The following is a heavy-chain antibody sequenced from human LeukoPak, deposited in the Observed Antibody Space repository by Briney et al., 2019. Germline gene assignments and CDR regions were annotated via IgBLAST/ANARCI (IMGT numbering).Heavy chain of an antibody. J-gene: IGHJ4*02. V-gene: IGHV3-30-3*01. CDR2: ISYDGSNK. D-gene: IGHD6-13*01. CDR3: AKDLRSTDPAGTLDY. Sequence: PGRSLRLSCAASGFTFSSYAMHWVRQAPGKGLEWVAFISYDGSNKYYADSVKGRFTISRDNSKNTLYLQMNSLRAEDTAVYYCAKDLRSTDPAGTLDYWGQGTLVTVSS. CDR1: GFTFSSYA.